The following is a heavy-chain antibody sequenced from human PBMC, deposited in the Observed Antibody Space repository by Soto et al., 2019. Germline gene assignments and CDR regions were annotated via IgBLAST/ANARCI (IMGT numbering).Heavy chain of an antibody. Sequence: GGSLRLSCAASGFTFSNYGMHWVRQAPGKGLEWVAIIWHDGNNKYYADSVRGRFIISRDNSKNRLYLQMSSLRAEDTAVYYCASDLAGASDSYGLDVWGQGTPVTVSS. J-gene: IGHJ6*02. CDR2: IWHDGNNK. V-gene: IGHV3-33*01. D-gene: IGHD1-26*01. CDR3: ASDLAGASDSYGLDV. CDR1: GFTFSNYG.